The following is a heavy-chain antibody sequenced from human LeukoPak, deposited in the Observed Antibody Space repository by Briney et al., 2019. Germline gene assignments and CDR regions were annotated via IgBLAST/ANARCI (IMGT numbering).Heavy chain of an antibody. J-gene: IGHJ5*02. V-gene: IGHV5-51*01. CDR1: GSLFTSYW. CDR2: FYAGGSDT. Sequence: GAPLKISGQGSGSLFTSYWIGGGRPLPGKGLGGTGIFYAGGSDTRYSPSFQGQVTISADKSISTAYLQWSSLKASDTAMYYCARESSSYPSYNWFDPWGQGTLVTVSS. CDR3: ARESSSYPSYNWFDP. D-gene: IGHD6-6*01.